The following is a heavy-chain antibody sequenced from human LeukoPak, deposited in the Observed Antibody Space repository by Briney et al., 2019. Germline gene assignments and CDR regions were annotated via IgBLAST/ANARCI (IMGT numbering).Heavy chain of an antibody. CDR2: ITTTSSYI. V-gene: IGHV3-21*01. Sequence: PGRSLRLSCAASGFTFSNYTMNWVRQTPGKGLEWVSSITTTSSYIYYADSVKGRFTISRDNAKNSLYLQMNSLRAEDTALYYCAREQYCSSNSCREGGYYYYYAMDVWGQGSTVTVSS. D-gene: IGHD2-2*01. CDR1: GFTFSNYT. J-gene: IGHJ6*02. CDR3: AREQYCSSNSCREGGYYYYYAMDV.